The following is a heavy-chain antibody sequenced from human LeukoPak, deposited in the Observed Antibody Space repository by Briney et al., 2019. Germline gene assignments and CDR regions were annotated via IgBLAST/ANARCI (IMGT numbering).Heavy chain of an antibody. CDR3: ARDSSGYQ. Sequence: MTGGSLRLSCAASGFTFSTYSMNWVRRAPGKGLEWVSSTSSSRAYIYYADSVQGRFTISRDNAKNSLYLQMNSLRAEDTAVYYCARDSSGYQWGQGTLVTVS. D-gene: IGHD3-22*01. J-gene: IGHJ4*02. CDR1: GFTFSTYS. CDR2: TSSSRAYI. V-gene: IGHV3-21*01.